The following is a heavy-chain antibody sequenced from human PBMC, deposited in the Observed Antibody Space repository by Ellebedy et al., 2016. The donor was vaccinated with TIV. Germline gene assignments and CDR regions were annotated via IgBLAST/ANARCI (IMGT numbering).Heavy chain of an antibody. CDR2: IGSRSEYK. J-gene: IGHJ4*02. CDR1: GFSFSTYA. V-gene: IGHV3-23*01. Sequence: GESLKISCAASGFSFSTYAMAWVRQAPGKGLEWLSAIGSRSEYKFYTDSVKGRLTIARDNSKNTLWLQMYSLRDEDTAVYYCAKELVSRDSLSFDYWGLGTLVTVTS. D-gene: IGHD3-9*01. CDR3: AKELVSRDSLSFDY.